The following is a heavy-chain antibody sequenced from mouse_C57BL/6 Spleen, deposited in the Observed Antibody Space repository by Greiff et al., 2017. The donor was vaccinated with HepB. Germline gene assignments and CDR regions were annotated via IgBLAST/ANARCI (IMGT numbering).Heavy chain of an antibody. J-gene: IGHJ1*03. CDR1: GFNIKDYY. Sequence: EVKLQESGAELVKPGASVKLSCTASGFNIKDYYMHWVKQRTEQGLEWIGRIDPEDGETKYAPKFQGKATITADTSSNTAYLQLSSLTSEDTAVYYCALTTVVAREYFDVWGTGTTVTVSS. CDR2: IDPEDGET. V-gene: IGHV14-2*01. D-gene: IGHD1-1*01. CDR3: ALTTVVAREYFDV.